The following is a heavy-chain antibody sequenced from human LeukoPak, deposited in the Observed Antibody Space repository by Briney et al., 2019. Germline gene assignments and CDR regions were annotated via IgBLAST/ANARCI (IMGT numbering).Heavy chain of an antibody. J-gene: IGHJ4*02. D-gene: IGHD4-17*01. Sequence: SETLSLTCTVSGGSVSSGSYYWSWIRQPPGKGLEWIGYFYNSWNTNYNPSLKSRVTISIDTSKNQFSLRLSSVTAADTAVYYCARANGDYLFYFDYWGQGTLVTVSS. CDR1: GGSVSSGSYY. V-gene: IGHV4-61*01. CDR3: ARANGDYLFYFDY. CDR2: FYNSWNT.